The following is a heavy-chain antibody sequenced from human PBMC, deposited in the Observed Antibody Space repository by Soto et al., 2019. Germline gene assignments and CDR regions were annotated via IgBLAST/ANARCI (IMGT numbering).Heavy chain of an antibody. CDR1: GFTVSSNY. V-gene: IGHV3-66*01. CDR2: IYSGGST. J-gene: IGHJ6*03. Sequence: SLRLSCAASGFTVSSNYMSWVRQAPGKGLEWVSVIYSGGSTYYADSVKGRFTISRDNSKNTLYLQMNSLRAEDTAVYYCARVTEGYSYAYDMDVWGKGTTVTVSS. D-gene: IGHD5-18*01. CDR3: ARVTEGYSYAYDMDV.